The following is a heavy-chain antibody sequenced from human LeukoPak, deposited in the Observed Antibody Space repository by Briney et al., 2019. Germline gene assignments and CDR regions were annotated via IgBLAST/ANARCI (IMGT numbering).Heavy chain of an antibody. CDR3: TTQERVVVMTIDY. J-gene: IGHJ4*02. CDR1: GFTFSNAW. Sequence: GESLKISCAASGFTFSNAWMSWVRQAPGKGLECVRSIKSKTDGGTTDYAAPVKGRFTISRDDSKNTLYLQMNSLKTEDTAVYYCTTQERVVVMTIDYWGQGTLVTVSS. V-gene: IGHV3-15*01. CDR2: IKSKTDGGTT. D-gene: IGHD3-22*01.